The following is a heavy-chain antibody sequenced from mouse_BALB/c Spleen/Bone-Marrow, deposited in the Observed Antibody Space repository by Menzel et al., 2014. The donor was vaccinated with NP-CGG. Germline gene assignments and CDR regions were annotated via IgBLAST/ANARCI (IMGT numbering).Heavy chain of an antibody. CDR1: GYTFTSYW. CDR2: IYPGDGDT. Sequence: QVQLQQSGAELARPGASVKLSCKASGYTFTSYWMQWVKQGPGQGLEWIGAIYPGDGDTRYTQKFRGKATLTADKSSNTAYMQLSSLTSEDSAVYFCTSPYGNYDAMDYWGQGTSVTVSS. CDR3: TSPYGNYDAMDY. V-gene: IGHV1-87*01. J-gene: IGHJ4*01. D-gene: IGHD2-1*01.